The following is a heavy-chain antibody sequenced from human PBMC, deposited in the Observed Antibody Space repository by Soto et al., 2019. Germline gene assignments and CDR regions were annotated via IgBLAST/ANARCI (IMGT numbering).Heavy chain of an antibody. CDR1: GGSISSGDYY. J-gene: IGHJ4*02. Sequence: QLQELGPRLVKPSETLSLTCTVSGGSISSGDYYWGWVRQPPGKGLEWIGRIYHTGTTYYNPSLKSPLIMSVNRSENQFSLRLNSVTVTDTAVYYCTGERYSSPLICGQGTLVTVSS. CDR2: IYHTGTT. CDR3: TGERYSSPLI. V-gene: IGHV4-39*01. D-gene: IGHD4-4*01.